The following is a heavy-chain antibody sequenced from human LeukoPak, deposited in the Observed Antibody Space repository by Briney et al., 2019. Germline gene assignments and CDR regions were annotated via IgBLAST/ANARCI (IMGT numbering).Heavy chain of an antibody. Sequence: ASVKVSCKVSGYTLTELSMHWVRQAPGKGLEWMGGFDPEDGETIYAQKFQGRVTMTEDTSTDTAYMELSSLRSEDTAVYYCATVPVLFYDRSGYFPHYWGQGTLVTVSS. CDR1: GYTLTELS. D-gene: IGHD3-22*01. CDR3: ATVPVLFYDRSGYFPHY. V-gene: IGHV1-24*01. J-gene: IGHJ4*02. CDR2: FDPEDGET.